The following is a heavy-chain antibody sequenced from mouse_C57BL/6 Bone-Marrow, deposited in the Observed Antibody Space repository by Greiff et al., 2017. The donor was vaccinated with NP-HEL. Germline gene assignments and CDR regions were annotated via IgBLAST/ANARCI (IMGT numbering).Heavy chain of an antibody. CDR2: ISNGGGST. Sequence: EVQRVESGGGLVQPGGSLKLSCAASGFTFSDYYMYWVRQTPEKRLEWVAYISNGGGSTYYPDTVKGRFTISRDNAKNTLYLQMSRLKSEDTAMYYCARLGYYYAMDYWGQGTSVTVSS. V-gene: IGHV5-12*01. CDR1: GFTFSDYY. CDR3: ARLGYYYAMDY. J-gene: IGHJ4*01.